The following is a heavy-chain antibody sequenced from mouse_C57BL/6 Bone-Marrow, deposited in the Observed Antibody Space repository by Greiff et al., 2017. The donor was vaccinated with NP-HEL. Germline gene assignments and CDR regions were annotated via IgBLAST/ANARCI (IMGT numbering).Heavy chain of an antibody. Sequence: VQLQQSGAELAKPGASVKLSCKASGYTFTSYWMHWVKQRPGQGLEWIGYINPSSGYTKYNQKLKDKATLTAAKSYSTAYMQLSSLTYEYSAVYYCARFGYCSSYVGFDYWCQGTTLTVSS. V-gene: IGHV1-7*01. CDR2: INPSSGYT. D-gene: IGHD1-1*01. CDR3: ARFGYCSSYVGFDY. CDR1: GYTFTSYW. J-gene: IGHJ2*01.